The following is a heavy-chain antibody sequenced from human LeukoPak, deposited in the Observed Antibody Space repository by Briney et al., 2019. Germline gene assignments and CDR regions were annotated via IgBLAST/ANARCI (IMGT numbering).Heavy chain of an antibody. D-gene: IGHD4-17*01. CDR3: AKAFGSVTMDAFDI. J-gene: IGHJ3*02. CDR1: GFTFNDYA. CDR2: ISWNSGSI. Sequence: GRSLRLSCAASGFTFNDYAMHWVRQAPGKGLEWVSGISWNSGSIGYADSVKGRFTISRDNAKNSLYLQMNSLRAEDTALYYCAKAFGSVTMDAFDIRGQGTMVTVSS. V-gene: IGHV3-9*01.